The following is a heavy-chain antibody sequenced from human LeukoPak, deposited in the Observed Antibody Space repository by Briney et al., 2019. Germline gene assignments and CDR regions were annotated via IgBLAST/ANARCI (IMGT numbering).Heavy chain of an antibody. CDR3: ARTDSSGYYWYGMDV. Sequence: GESLKISCKGSGYRFTSYWIGWVRQMPGKGLVWMGIIYPGDSDTRYSPSFQGQVTISADKSISTAYLQWSSLKASDTAMYYCARTDSSGYYWYGMDVWGQGTTVTVSS. D-gene: IGHD3-22*01. CDR1: GYRFTSYW. V-gene: IGHV5-51*01. CDR2: IYPGDSDT. J-gene: IGHJ6*02.